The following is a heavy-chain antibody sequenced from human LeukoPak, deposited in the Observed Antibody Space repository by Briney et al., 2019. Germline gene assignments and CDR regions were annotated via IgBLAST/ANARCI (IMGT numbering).Heavy chain of an antibody. CDR3: AKDSFSMVRGVMGYFDY. V-gene: IGHV3-23*01. D-gene: IGHD3-10*01. J-gene: IGHJ4*02. Sequence: PGGSLRPSCAASGFTFSSYAMSWVRQAPGKGLEWVSAISGSGGSTYYADSVKGRFTISRDNSKNTLYLQMNSLRAEDTAVYYCAKDSFSMVRGVMGYFDYWGQGTLVTVSS. CDR1: GFTFSSYA. CDR2: ISGSGGST.